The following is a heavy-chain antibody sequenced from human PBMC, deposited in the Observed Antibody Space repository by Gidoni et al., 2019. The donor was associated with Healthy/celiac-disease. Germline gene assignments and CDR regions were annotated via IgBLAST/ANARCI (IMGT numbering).Heavy chain of an antibody. CDR1: GFTFSNAW. CDR2: IKSKTDGGTT. Sequence: EVQLVESGGGLVKPGGSLRLSCAASGFTFSNAWMSWVRQAPGKGLEWVGRIKSKTDGGTTDYAAPVKGRFTISRDDSKNTLYLQMNSLKTEDTAVYYCTTSQLLNYGWLRGYWGQGTLVTVSS. V-gene: IGHV3-15*01. CDR3: TTSQLLNYGWLRGY. J-gene: IGHJ4*02. D-gene: IGHD3-10*01.